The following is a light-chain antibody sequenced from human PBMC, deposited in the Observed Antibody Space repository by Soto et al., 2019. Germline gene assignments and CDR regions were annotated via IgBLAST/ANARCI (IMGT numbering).Light chain of an antibody. J-gene: IGLJ2*01. Sequence: QSALTQPASVSGSLGQSITISCTGTSSDIGGYNYVSWYQQHPGKAPKVMIFEVSKRPSGVSNRFSGSKSGNMASLTISGPQAEDEGDYYCSSFTTSSTVLLGGGTKLTVL. CDR2: EVS. CDR3: SSFTTSSTVL. CDR1: SSDIGGYNY. V-gene: IGLV2-14*01.